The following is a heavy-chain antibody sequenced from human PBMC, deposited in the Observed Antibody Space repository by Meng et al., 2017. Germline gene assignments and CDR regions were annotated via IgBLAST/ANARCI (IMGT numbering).Heavy chain of an antibody. V-gene: IGHV3-23*01. D-gene: IGHD3/OR15-3a*01. J-gene: IGHJ4*02. CDR3: AKDGGLAPFDY. CDR2: ISGSGGST. Sequence: GESLKISCTASGFTFGDYAMSWVRQAPGKGLEWVSAISGSGGSTYYADSVKGRFTISRDNSKNTLYLQMNSLRAEDTAVYYCAKDGGLAPFDYWGQGTLVTVSS. CDR1: GFTFGDYA.